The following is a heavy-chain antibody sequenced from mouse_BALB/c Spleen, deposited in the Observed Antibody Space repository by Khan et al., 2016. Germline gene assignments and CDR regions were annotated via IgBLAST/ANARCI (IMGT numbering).Heavy chain of an antibody. CDR2: IYPSDTHA. Sequence: QVQLKESGAELVRPGASVKLSCKASCYTFTNYWINWVKQRPGQGLEWIGNIYPSDTHANYNQKFKDKASLTVDRSSSTAYMHLISPTSEDSAVYYCSRAITTIGSYYYAMDYWGQGTSVTVSS. CDR1: CYTFTNYW. D-gene: IGHD1-2*01. CDR3: SRAITTIGSYYYAMDY. V-gene: IGHV1-69*02. J-gene: IGHJ4*01.